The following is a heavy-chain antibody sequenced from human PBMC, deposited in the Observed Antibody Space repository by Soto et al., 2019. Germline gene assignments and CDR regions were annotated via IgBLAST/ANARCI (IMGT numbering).Heavy chain of an antibody. CDR1: GYTFTSHS. D-gene: IGHD2-21*02. CDR3: AGGRVETPATAYRFDS. Sequence: QVRLVQSGAEVKKPGASVKVSCKASGYTFTSHSISWVRQAPGQGLEWMGWISAYNGNTNYAQKLQGRVTMTTDTSPSKAYLVRWSLVSAEAAVFYCAGGRVETPATAYRFDSWGQGTLVTVSS. CDR2: ISAYNGNT. J-gene: IGHJ4*02. V-gene: IGHV1-18*01.